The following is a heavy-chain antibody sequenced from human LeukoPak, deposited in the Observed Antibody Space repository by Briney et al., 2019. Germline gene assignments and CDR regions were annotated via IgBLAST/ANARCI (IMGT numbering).Heavy chain of an antibody. V-gene: IGHV4-4*02. CDR3: AGAYCGGDCYSGRAFDI. J-gene: IGHJ3*02. D-gene: IGHD2-21*02. Sequence: NPSETLSLTCGVSGGSISSSYWWSWVRQPPGKGLECIGDVYHSVSTNYYPSLKSRVAISIEKSKSQFSLKLSSVTAADTAVYYCAGAYCGGDCYSGRAFDIWGQGTMVTVSS. CDR2: VYHSVST. CDR1: GGSISSSYW.